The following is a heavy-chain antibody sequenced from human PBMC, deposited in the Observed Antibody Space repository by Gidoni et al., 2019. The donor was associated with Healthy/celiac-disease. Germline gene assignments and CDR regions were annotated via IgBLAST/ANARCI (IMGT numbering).Heavy chain of an antibody. D-gene: IGHD3-22*01. Sequence: NPSLKSRVTISVDKSKNQFSLKLNSVTAADTAVYYCARSYYYDPHFDLWGRGTLVTVSS. CDR3: ARSYYYDPHFDL. V-gene: IGHV4-4*02. J-gene: IGHJ2*01.